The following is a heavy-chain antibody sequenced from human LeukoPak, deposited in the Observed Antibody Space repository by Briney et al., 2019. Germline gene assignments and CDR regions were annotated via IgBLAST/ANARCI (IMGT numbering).Heavy chain of an antibody. V-gene: IGHV3-30*02. Sequence: GGSLRLSYAASGFTFSSYGMHWVRQAPGKGLEWVAFIQYDGSNKYYADSVKGRFTISRDNSKNTLYLQMNSLRAEDTAVYYCARDASGYYYTSGLIDYWGQGTLVTVSS. D-gene: IGHD3-22*01. J-gene: IGHJ4*02. CDR2: IQYDGSNK. CDR1: GFTFSSYG. CDR3: ARDASGYYYTSGLIDY.